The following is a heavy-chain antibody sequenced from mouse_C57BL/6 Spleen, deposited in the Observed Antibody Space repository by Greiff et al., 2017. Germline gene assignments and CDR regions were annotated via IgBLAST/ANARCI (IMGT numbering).Heavy chain of an antibody. CDR2: IHPNSGST. Sequence: QVQLQQPGAELVKPGASVKLSCKASGYTFTSYWMHWVKQRPGQGLEWIGMIHPNSGSTNYNEKFKSKATLTVGKSSSTAYMQLSSLTSEDSAVYYCARWDWDEGALFAYWGQGTLVTVSA. CDR1: GYTFTSYW. CDR3: ARWDWDEGALFAY. J-gene: IGHJ3*01. D-gene: IGHD4-1*01. V-gene: IGHV1-64*01.